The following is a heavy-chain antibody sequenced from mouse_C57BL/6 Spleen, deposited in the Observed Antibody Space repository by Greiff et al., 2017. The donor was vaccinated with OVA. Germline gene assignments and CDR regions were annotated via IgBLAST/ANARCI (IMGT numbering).Heavy chain of an antibody. CDR1: GYSITSGYY. V-gene: IGHV3-6*01. D-gene: IGHD1-1*01. CDR2: ISYDGSN. J-gene: IGHJ4*01. Sequence: EVKLVESGPGLVKPSQSLSLTCSVTGYSITSGYYWNWIRQFPGNKLEWMGYISYDGSNNYNPSLKNRISITRDTSKNQFFLKLNSVTTEDTATYYCARGITTVVPTGAMDYWGQGTSVTVSS. CDR3: ARGITTVVPTGAMDY.